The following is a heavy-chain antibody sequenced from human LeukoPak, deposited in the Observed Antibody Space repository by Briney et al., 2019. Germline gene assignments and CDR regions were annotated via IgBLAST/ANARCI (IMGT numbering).Heavy chain of an antibody. Sequence: SETLSLTCTVSGGSISSYYWSWIRQPPGKGLEWIGEINHSGSTNYNPSLKSRVTISVDTSKNQFSLKVSSVTAVDTAVYYCAKFATVTVPNWLDFWGQGILVTVSS. CDR2: INHSGST. CDR3: AKFATVTVPNWLDF. D-gene: IGHD4-17*01. CDR1: GGSISSYY. V-gene: IGHV4-34*01. J-gene: IGHJ5*01.